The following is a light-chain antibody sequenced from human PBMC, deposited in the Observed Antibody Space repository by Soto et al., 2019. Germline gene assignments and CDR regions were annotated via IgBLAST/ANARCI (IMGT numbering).Light chain of an antibody. CDR1: SSVVGSYNL. Sequence: QSALTQPASVSGSPGQSITISCTGTSSVVGSYNLVSWYQQHPGKAPKLMIYEGSKRPSGVSNRFSGSKSGNTASLTISGLQGDDEADYYCCSYAGSRTYVFGTGTKVTDL. CDR2: EGS. J-gene: IGLJ1*01. V-gene: IGLV2-23*01. CDR3: CSYAGSRTYV.